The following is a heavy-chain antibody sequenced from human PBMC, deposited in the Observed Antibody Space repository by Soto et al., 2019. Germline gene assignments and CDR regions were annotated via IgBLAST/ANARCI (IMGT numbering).Heavy chain of an antibody. J-gene: IGHJ6*02. CDR3: ARDSSQYTHYYYYGMDV. CDR1: GGSISSYY. D-gene: IGHD2-2*02. V-gene: IGHV4-59*01. Sequence: PSETLSLTCTVSGGSISSYYWSWIRQPPGKGLEWIGYIYYSGSTNYNPSLKSRVTISVDTSKNQFSLKLSSVTAADTAVYYCARDSSQYTHYYYYGMDVWGQGTTVTVSS. CDR2: IYYSGST.